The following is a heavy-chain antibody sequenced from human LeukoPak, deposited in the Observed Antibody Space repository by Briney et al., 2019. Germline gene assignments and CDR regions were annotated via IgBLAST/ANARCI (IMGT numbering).Heavy chain of an antibody. CDR3: ARVSAGYGDQGYYYYYYGMDV. Sequence: VKVSCKASGGTFSSYAISWVRQTPGQGLEWMGGIIPIFGTANYAQKFQGRVTITADESTSTAYMELSSLRSEDTAVYYCARVSAGYGDQGYYYYYYGMDVWGQGTTVTVSS. V-gene: IGHV1-69*13. D-gene: IGHD4-17*01. CDR2: IIPIFGTA. J-gene: IGHJ6*02. CDR1: GGTFSSYA.